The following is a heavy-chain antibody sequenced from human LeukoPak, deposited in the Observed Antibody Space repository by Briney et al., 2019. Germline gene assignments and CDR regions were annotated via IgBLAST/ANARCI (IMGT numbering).Heavy chain of an antibody. Sequence: GGSLRLSCAASGFTFSSYWTSWVRQAPGKGLEWVANIKQDGSEKYYVDSVKGRFTISRDNAKNSLYLQMNSLRAEDTAVYYCARAGHYGDYFDYRGQGTLVTVSS. CDR3: ARAGHYGDYFDY. J-gene: IGHJ4*02. V-gene: IGHV3-7*01. CDR1: GFTFSSYW. D-gene: IGHD4-17*01. CDR2: IKQDGSEK.